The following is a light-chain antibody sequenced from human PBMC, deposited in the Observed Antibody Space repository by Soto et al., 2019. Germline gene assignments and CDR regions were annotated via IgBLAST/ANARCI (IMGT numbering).Light chain of an antibody. CDR3: SSNTTYSTRV. CDR2: EVT. V-gene: IGLV2-14*01. J-gene: IGLJ1*01. Sequence: QSVLTQPASVSGSPGQSIAISCTGTSSDIGAYNYVSWYQQHPGKAPKLMIHEVTNRPSGVSDRFSGSKSGNTASLTISGLQADDEADYYCSSNTTYSTRVFGTGTKVTVL. CDR1: SSDIGAYNY.